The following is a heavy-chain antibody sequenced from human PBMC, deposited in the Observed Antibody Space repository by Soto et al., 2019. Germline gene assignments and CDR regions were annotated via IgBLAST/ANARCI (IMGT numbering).Heavy chain of an antibody. J-gene: IGHJ2*01. V-gene: IGHV4-30-4*01. CDR3: ARMSYYYDKWYFDL. CDR1: GDSINNNDYY. Sequence: QLHESGPGVVKPSETPSLTCTVSGDSINNNDYYWIWIRQTPGKGLEWIGYVYYSGSTYYIPSLKSRLSMSVDTSKNQFSLKLSSVTAADTAIYYCARMSYYYDKWYFDLWGRGTLVTVSS. CDR2: VYYSGST. D-gene: IGHD3-22*01.